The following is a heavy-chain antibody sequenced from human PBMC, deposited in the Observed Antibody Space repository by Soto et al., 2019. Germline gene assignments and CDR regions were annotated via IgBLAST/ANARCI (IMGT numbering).Heavy chain of an antibody. J-gene: IGHJ6*02. D-gene: IGHD2-2*01. V-gene: IGHV3-23*01. CDR1: GFTFSSYA. Sequence: GGSLRLSCAASGFTFSSYAMSWVRQAPGKGLEWVSAISGSGGSTYYADSVKGRFTISRDNSKNTLYLQMNSLRAEDTAYCSCAKSVVVVPAAMAYYYYGMDVWGQGTTVTVSS. CDR2: ISGSGGST. CDR3: AKSVVVVPAAMAYYYYGMDV.